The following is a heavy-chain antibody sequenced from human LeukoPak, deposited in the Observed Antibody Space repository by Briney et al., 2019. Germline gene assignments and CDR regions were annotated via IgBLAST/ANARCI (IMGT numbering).Heavy chain of an antibody. D-gene: IGHD1-26*01. Sequence: GGSLRLSCAASGLTFSSHWMRWVRQAPGKGLEWVANIKQDGSEKYYVESVKGRFTISRDNTGNSLYLQMDSLRAEDAAVYYCARDKIVGATMFDYWGQGTLVTVS. V-gene: IGHV3-7*03. CDR1: GLTFSSHW. J-gene: IGHJ4*02. CDR3: ARDKIVGATMFDY. CDR2: IKQDGSEK.